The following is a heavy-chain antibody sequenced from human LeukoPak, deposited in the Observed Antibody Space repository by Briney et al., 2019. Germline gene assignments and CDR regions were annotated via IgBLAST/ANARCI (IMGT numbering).Heavy chain of an antibody. CDR3: AKEAAYGDYQYYFDY. J-gene: IGHJ4*02. D-gene: IGHD4-17*01. CDR1: GVTFSSYA. CDR2: ISGSGGST. V-gene: IGHV3-23*01. Sequence: GGSLRLSXAASGVTFSSYAMSWIRQAPGKGLEWVSAISGSGGSTYYADSVKSRFTISRDNSKNTLCLQMNSLRAEDTAVYYCAKEAAYGDYQYYFDYWGQGTLVTVSS.